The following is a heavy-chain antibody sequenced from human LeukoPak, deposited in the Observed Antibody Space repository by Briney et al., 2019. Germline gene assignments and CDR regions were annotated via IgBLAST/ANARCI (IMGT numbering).Heavy chain of an antibody. D-gene: IGHD5-18*01. CDR3: ARVDTAKYYFDY. J-gene: IGHJ4*02. Sequence: PGRSLRLSCAASGFTFSSYGMHWVRQAPGKGLEWVAVIWYDGSSKYYADSVKGRFTISRDNSKNTLYLQMNSLRAEDTAVYYCARVDTAKYYFDYWGQGTLVTVSS. V-gene: IGHV3-33*01. CDR1: GFTFSSYG. CDR2: IWYDGSSK.